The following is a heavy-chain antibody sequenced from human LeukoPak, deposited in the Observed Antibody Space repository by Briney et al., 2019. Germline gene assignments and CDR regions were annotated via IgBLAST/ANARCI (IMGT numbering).Heavy chain of an antibody. Sequence: SETLSPTCTVSGGSISSSSYYWGWIRQPPGKGLEWIGSIYYSGSTYYNPSLKSRVTISVDTSKNHFSLKLSSVTAADTAVYYCARREALTYYYGSGRGFDPWGQGTLVTVSS. J-gene: IGHJ5*02. CDR2: IYYSGST. CDR1: GGSISSSSYY. CDR3: ARREALTYYYGSGRGFDP. V-gene: IGHV4-39*02. D-gene: IGHD3-10*01.